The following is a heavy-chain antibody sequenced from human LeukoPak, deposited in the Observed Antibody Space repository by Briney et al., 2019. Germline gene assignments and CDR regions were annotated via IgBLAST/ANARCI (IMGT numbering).Heavy chain of an antibody. Sequence: ASVKVSCKVSGYTLTELSMHWVRQAPGKGLEWMGGFDPEDGETIYAQKFQGRVTMTEETSTDTAYMELSSLRSEDTAVYYCATGAPSTMVRGVIRRAFDIWGQGTMVTVSS. CDR3: ATGAPSTMVRGVIRRAFDI. V-gene: IGHV1-24*01. CDR1: GYTLTELS. D-gene: IGHD3-10*01. CDR2: FDPEDGET. J-gene: IGHJ3*02.